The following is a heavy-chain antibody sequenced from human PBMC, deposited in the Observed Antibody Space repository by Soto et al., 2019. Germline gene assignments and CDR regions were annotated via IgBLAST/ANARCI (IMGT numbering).Heavy chain of an antibody. Sequence: SETLSLTCTVSGGSISSYYWSWIRQPPGKGLEWIGCIYYSGSTNYNPSLKSRVTISVDTSKNQFSLKLSSVTAADTAVYYCAREGDYGYYFDYWGQGTQVTVSS. D-gene: IGHD4-17*01. CDR2: IYYSGST. J-gene: IGHJ4*02. CDR1: GGSISSYY. CDR3: AREGDYGYYFDY. V-gene: IGHV4-59*01.